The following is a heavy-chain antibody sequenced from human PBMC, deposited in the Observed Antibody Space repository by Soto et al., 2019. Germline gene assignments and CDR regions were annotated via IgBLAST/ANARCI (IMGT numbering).Heavy chain of an antibody. CDR2: IYYSGST. D-gene: IGHD3-3*01. V-gene: IGHV4-59*01. CDR1: GGSISSYY. Sequence: SETLSLTCTVSGGSISSYYWSWIRQPPGKGLEWIGYIYYSGSTNYNPSLKSRVTISVDTSKNQFSLKLSSVTAADTAVYYCARDRYYTGLDVWGQGTTVTVSS. J-gene: IGHJ6*02. CDR3: ARDRYYTGLDV.